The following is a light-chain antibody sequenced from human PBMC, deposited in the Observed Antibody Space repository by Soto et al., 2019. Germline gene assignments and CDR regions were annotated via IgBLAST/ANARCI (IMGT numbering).Light chain of an antibody. J-gene: IGKJ4*01. V-gene: IGKV3-15*01. CDR3: QQYNEWPPLT. Sequence: EIVMTQSPATLSVSPGERVTLSCRASQSVTTNLAWYQQKPGQAPRLLIYGASTRATGIPARFSGSGSGTEFTLIISSLQSEDLAVYYCQQYNEWPPLTFGGGTKVEI. CDR2: GAS. CDR1: QSVTTN.